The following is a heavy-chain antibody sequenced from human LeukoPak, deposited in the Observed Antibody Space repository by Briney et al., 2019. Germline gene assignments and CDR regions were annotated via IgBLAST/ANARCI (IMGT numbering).Heavy chain of an antibody. D-gene: IGHD3-10*01. CDR3: AKIYGSGSYLSDY. Sequence: PGGSLRLSCAASGFTFSSYGMHWVRQAPGKGLEWVAVISYDGSNKYYADSVKGRFTISRDNSKNTLYLQMNSLRAEDTAVYYCAKIYGSGSYLSDYWGQGTLVTVSS. J-gene: IGHJ4*02. CDR2: ISYDGSNK. V-gene: IGHV3-30*18. CDR1: GFTFSSYG.